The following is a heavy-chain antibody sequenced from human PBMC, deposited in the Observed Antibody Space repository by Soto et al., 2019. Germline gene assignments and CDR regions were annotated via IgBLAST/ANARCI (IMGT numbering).Heavy chain of an antibody. Sequence: SETLSLTCTVSGGSISSGGYYWSWIRQHPGKGLEWIGYIYYSGSTYYNPSLKSRVTISVDTSKNQFSLKLSSVTAADTAVYYCARSPNSLSGLYYFDYWGQGTLVTVSS. V-gene: IGHV4-31*03. J-gene: IGHJ4*02. D-gene: IGHD1-26*01. CDR3: ARSPNSLSGLYYFDY. CDR1: GGSISSGGYY. CDR2: IYYSGST.